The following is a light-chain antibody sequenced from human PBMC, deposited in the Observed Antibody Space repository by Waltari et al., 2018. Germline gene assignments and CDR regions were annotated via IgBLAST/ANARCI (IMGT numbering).Light chain of an antibody. CDR3: QAWDSSTAWV. Sequence: SYELTQPPSVSVSPGQTASITCSGAKLGDKYACWYQQKPGQSPVLVIYQDSKRPSGIPERFSGSNSGNTATLTISGTQAMDEADYYCQAWDSSTAWVFGTGTKVTVL. V-gene: IGLV3-1*01. J-gene: IGLJ1*01. CDR2: QDS. CDR1: KLGDKY.